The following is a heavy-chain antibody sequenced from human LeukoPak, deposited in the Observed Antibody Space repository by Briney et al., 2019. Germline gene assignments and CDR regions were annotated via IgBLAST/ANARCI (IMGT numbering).Heavy chain of an antibody. J-gene: IGHJ5*02. D-gene: IGHD2-2*01. CDR1: GGTFSSYA. CDR3: ARSAGYCSSTSCYVGWFDP. CDR2: IIPIFGTA. Sequence: SVKVSCKASGGTFSSYAISWVRQAPGQGLEWMGGIIPIFGTANYAQKFQGRVTITTDESTSTAYMELSSLRSEDTAVYYCARSAGYCSSTSCYVGWFDPWGQGTLVTVSS. V-gene: IGHV1-69*05.